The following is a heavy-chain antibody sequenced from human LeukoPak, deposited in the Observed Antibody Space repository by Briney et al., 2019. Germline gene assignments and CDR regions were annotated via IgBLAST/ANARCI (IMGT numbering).Heavy chain of an antibody. CDR3: ARGYSGSYLIFDY. CDR1: GGSISSYY. V-gene: IGHV4-59*01. D-gene: IGHD1-26*01. Sequence: SETLSLTCTVSGGSISSYYWSWIRQPPGKGLEWIGYIYYSGSTNYNPSLKSRVTISVDTSKNQFSLKLSSVTAADTAVYYCARGYSGSYLIFDYWGQGTLVTVSS. J-gene: IGHJ4*02. CDR2: IYYSGST.